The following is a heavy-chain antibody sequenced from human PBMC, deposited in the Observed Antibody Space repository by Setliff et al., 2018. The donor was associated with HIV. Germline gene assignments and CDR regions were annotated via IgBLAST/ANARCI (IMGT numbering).Heavy chain of an antibody. D-gene: IGHD2-15*01. V-gene: IGHV4-38-2*01. Sequence: SETLSLTCAVSGYSISSGYYWGWIRQPPGKGLEWIGEINHSGSTNYNPSLKSRVTISVDTSKNQFSLKLSSVTAADTAVYYCARGIYSPTTSWGQGTLVTVSS. CDR3: ARGIYSPTTS. CDR1: GYSISSGYY. J-gene: IGHJ5*02. CDR2: INHSGST.